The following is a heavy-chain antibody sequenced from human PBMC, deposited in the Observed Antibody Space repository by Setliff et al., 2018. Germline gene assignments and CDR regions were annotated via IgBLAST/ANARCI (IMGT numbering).Heavy chain of an antibody. CDR3: ARGRGSTWLYVDAFDM. V-gene: IGHV4-59*01. Sequence: SETLSLTCTVSGGSISSYYWSWFRQSPGKGLEWIGYMYYSGITNYNPILQSRVTVSIDTSNNQFSLKLNSVSTADMAVYYCARGRGSTWLYVDAFDMWGQGTMVTVS. J-gene: IGHJ3*02. D-gene: IGHD6-13*01. CDR1: GGSISSYY. CDR2: MYYSGIT.